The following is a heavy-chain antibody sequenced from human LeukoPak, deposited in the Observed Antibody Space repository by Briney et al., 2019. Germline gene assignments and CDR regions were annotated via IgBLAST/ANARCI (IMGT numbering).Heavy chain of an antibody. D-gene: IGHD2-2*01. CDR2: IIPIFGTA. CDR3: VRSTSWNERAWFDH. V-gene: IGHV1-69*05. CDR1: GGTFSSYA. Sequence: GASVKVSCKASGGTFSSYAISWVRQAPGQGLEWMGGIIPIFGTANYTQKFQGRVTITTDESTSTAYMELSSLRSEDTAVYYCVRSTSWNERAWFDHWGQGTLVTVSP. J-gene: IGHJ5*02.